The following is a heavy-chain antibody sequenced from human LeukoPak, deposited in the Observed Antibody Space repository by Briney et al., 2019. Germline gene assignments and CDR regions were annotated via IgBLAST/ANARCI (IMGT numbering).Heavy chain of an antibody. D-gene: IGHD5-18*01. CDR3: ARGADTDMGYYYYMDV. V-gene: IGHV3-66*02. Sequence: GGSLRLSCAVSGFTVSSNYMSWVRQAPGKGLEGVSVIYSSGSTYYADSVKGRFTISRDNLKNTLYLQMKKLKADGTAVYYCARGADTDMGYYYYMDVWGKGTTVTVSS. J-gene: IGHJ6*03. CDR1: GFTVSSNY. CDR2: IYSSGST.